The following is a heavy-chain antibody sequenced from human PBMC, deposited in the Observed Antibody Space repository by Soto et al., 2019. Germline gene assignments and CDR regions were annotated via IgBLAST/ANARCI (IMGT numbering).Heavy chain of an antibody. D-gene: IGHD3-22*01. CDR1: ATSFTTW. J-gene: IGHJ4*02. CDR3: VRPDSTGYYVN. Sequence: GESLKISCKGSATSFTTWIGWVRQTSGKGLEWMGIINPGDSDTRYSPSFQGQVTMSVDKSISTAYLQWSSLKASDTAMYYCVRPDSTGYYVNWGQGTLVTV. CDR2: INPGDSDT. V-gene: IGHV5-51*01.